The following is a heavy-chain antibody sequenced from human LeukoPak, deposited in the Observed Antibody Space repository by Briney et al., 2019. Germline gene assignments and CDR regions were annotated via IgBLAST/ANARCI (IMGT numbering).Heavy chain of an antibody. V-gene: IGHV4-31*03. CDR1: GGSISSGGYY. CDR2: IYYSGST. J-gene: IGHJ4*02. Sequence: PSETLSLTCTVSGGSISSGGYYWSWIRQHPGKGLEWIGYIYYSGSTYYNPSLKSRVTISVDTSKNQFSLKLSSVTAADTAVYYCARDSNCSGGSCYYFDYWGQGTPVTVSS. D-gene: IGHD2-15*01. CDR3: ARDSNCSGGSCYYFDY.